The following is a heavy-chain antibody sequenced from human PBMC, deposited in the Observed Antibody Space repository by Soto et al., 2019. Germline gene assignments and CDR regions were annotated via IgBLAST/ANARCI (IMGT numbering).Heavy chain of an antibody. J-gene: IGHJ6*02. CDR2: INPNSGGT. CDR3: ARDPKYYYDSSGYRYYYYGMDV. V-gene: IGHV1-2*04. D-gene: IGHD3-22*01. CDR1: GYTFTGYY. Sequence: ASVKVSCKASGYTFTGYYMHWVRQAPGQGLEWMGWINPNSGGTNYAQKFQGWVTMTRDTSISTAYMELSRLRSDDTAVYYCARDPKYYYDSSGYRYYYYGMDVWGQGTTVTVSS.